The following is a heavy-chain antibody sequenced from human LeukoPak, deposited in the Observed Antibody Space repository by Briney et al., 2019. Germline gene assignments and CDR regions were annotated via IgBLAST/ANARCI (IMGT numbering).Heavy chain of an antibody. V-gene: IGHV3-53*04. D-gene: IGHD3-22*01. Sequence: GGSLRLSCAASDFTVNSHDMTWVRQAPGKGLEWVSVIYTYGSTYYADSVKGRFTISRHNSKNTLFLQMSSLRAEDTAVYYCARDLRTDYYDSSGYHDAFDIWGQGTMLTVSS. J-gene: IGHJ3*02. CDR3: ARDLRTDYYDSSGYHDAFDI. CDR2: IYTYGST. CDR1: DFTVNSHD.